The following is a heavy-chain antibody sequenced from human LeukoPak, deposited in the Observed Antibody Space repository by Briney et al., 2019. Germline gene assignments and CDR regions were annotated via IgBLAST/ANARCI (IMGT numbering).Heavy chain of an antibody. CDR1: GGSISSYY. CDR3: ARDSRPFDI. V-gene: IGHV4-59*01. J-gene: IGHJ3*02. CDR2: IYYSGST. Sequence: ASETLSLTCTVSGGSISSYYWSLIRQPPGKGLEWIGYIYYSGSTNYNPSLKSRVTISVDTSKNQFSLKLSSVTAADTAVYYCARDSRPFDIWGQGTMVTVSS.